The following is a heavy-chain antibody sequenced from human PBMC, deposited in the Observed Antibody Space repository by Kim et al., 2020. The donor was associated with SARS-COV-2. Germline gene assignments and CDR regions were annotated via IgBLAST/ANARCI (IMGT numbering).Heavy chain of an antibody. CDR2: ISSSSSTI. CDR3: ARDSIRGYSGYDFFFDPSAGGRKPQEGHFDY. J-gene: IGHJ4*02. CDR1: GFTFSSYS. D-gene: IGHD5-12*01. V-gene: IGHV3-48*04. Sequence: GGSLRLSCAASGFTFSSYSMNWVRQAPGKGLEWVSYISSSSSTIYYADSVKGRFTISRDNAKNSLYLQMNSLRAEDTAVYYCARDSIRGYSGYDFFFDPSAGGRKPQEGHFDYWGQGTLVTVSS.